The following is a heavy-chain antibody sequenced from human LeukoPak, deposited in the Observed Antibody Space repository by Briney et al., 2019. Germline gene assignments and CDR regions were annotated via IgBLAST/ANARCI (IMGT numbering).Heavy chain of an antibody. CDR2: ISGSGGST. V-gene: IGHV3-23*01. CDR3: AKVSLGVVIATPFDY. Sequence: GGSLRLSCAASGFTFSSYAMSWVRQAPGKGLEWVSAISGSGGSTYYADSVKGRFTISRDNSKNTLYLQMNSLRAEDTAVYYCAKVSLGVVIATPFDYWGQGTLVTVSS. D-gene: IGHD2-21*01. CDR1: GFTFSSYA. J-gene: IGHJ4*02.